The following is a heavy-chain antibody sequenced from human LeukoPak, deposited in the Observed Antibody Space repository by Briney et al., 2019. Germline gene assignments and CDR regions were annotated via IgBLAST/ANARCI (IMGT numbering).Heavy chain of an antibody. Sequence: PGGSLRLSCAASGFTFDDYGMSWVRQAPGKGLEWVSGINWNGGSTGYADSVKGRFTISRDNAKNTLYLQMNSLRAEDTAVYYCARDFGDTAMVIGTLWGQGTLVTVSS. CDR2: INWNGGST. CDR3: ARDFGDTAMVIGTL. CDR1: GFTFDDYG. J-gene: IGHJ4*02. D-gene: IGHD5-18*01. V-gene: IGHV3-20*04.